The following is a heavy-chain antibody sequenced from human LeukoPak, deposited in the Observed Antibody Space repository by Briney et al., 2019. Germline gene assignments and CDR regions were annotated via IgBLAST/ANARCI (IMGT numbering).Heavy chain of an antibody. V-gene: IGHV1-2*02. CDR2: INPNSGGT. CDR1: GYTFTGYY. CDR3: ARVAGGSSWYGLGFDP. D-gene: IGHD6-13*01. J-gene: IGHJ5*02. Sequence: ASVKVSRKASGYTFTGYYMHWVRQAPGQGLEWMGWINPNSGGTNYAQKFQGRVTMTRDTSISTAYMELSRLRSDDTAVYYCARVAGGSSWYGLGFDPWGQGTLVTVSS.